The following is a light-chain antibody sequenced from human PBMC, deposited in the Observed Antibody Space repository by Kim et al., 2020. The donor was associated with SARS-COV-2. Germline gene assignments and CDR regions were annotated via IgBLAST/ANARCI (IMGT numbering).Light chain of an antibody. Sequence: EIVMTQSPATLSVSPGERVTLSCRASQSSSGNLGWYQQKPGQAPRLLIYTASTRATGIPARFSGSGSGTEFTLTINNLQSEDFAVYCCQQYNDWPWTFGQGTKVDIK. V-gene: IGKV3-15*01. J-gene: IGKJ1*01. CDR3: QQYNDWPWT. CDR2: TAS. CDR1: QSSSGN.